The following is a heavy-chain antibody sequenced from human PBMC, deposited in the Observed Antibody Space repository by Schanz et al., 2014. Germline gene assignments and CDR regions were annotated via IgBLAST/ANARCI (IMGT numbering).Heavy chain of an antibody. D-gene: IGHD2-8*02. J-gene: IGHJ6*02. Sequence: QVQLVQSGAEVTKPGASVKVSCKASGYTFTSYYMHWVRQAPGRGLEWVGGFHQEDGDTVYAQKYQGRVNRSDNTSTDTAYMELNRLTTEDTGVYYCAAEAGRDWCYNDVDVWGQGTTVTVSS. CDR2: FHQEDGDT. CDR3: AAEAGRDWCYNDVDV. CDR1: GYTFTSYY. V-gene: IGHV1-24*01.